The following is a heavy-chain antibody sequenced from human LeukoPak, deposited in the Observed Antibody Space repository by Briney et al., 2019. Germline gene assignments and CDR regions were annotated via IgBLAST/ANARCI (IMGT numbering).Heavy chain of an antibody. CDR1: GGSISSYY. J-gene: IGHJ4*02. V-gene: IGHV4-59*01. CDR3: ARSRSWPYYFDY. Sequence: PSETLSLTCTVSGGSISSYYWSWIRQPPGKGLEWIGYIYYSGSTNYNPSLKSRVTISVDTSKNQFSLKLSSVTAADTAVYYCARSRSWPYYFDYWGQGTLVTVSS. CDR2: IYYSGST. D-gene: IGHD6-13*01.